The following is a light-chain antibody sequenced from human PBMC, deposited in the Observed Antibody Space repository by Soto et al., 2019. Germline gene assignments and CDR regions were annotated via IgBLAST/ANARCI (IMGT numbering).Light chain of an antibody. CDR1: QSVSSSH. J-gene: IGKJ3*01. V-gene: IGKV3-20*01. Sequence: EIVLTQSPGTLSLSPGERATLSCRASQSVSSSHLAWYQQKPGQAPRLLIYGTSSRATGIPDRFSGSGSGTDFTLTISRLEPEDFGVYYCQQYGSSPPLTFGPGTKVEIK. CDR3: QQYGSSPPLT. CDR2: GTS.